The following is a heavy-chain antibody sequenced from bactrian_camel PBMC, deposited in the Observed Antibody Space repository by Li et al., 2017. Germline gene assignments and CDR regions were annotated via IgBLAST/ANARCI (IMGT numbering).Heavy chain of an antibody. V-gene: IGHV3S1*01. Sequence: HVQLVESGGGSVQAGGSLRISCTNSGYTDSSKCMAWFRQAPGKEREGVAAIFTGDGSTYYDDSVKGRFTISLDNSKHILYLQMNNLKTTDTAVYYCGANPEVYPCHSGGSQVPADSGYWGQGTQVTVS. CDR2: IFTGDGST. D-gene: IGHD2*01. J-gene: IGHJ6*01. CDR1: GYTDSSKC. CDR3: GANPEVYPCHSGGSQVPADSGY.